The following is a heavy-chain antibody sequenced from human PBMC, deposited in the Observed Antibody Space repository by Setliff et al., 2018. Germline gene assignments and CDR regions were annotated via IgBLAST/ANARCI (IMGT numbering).Heavy chain of an antibody. D-gene: IGHD6-19*01. Sequence: PSETLSLTCSVSGGSISSGSDYWTWIRQPAGKGLEWIGHIYTSGSTSYNPSLKSRATISVDTSKAQFSLKLSSVTAADSAVYYCARAISGWYSAHYYYMDVWGKGTTVTVSS. V-gene: IGHV4-61*09. CDR1: GGSISSGSDY. CDR3: ARAISGWYSAHYYYMDV. J-gene: IGHJ6*03. CDR2: IYTSGST.